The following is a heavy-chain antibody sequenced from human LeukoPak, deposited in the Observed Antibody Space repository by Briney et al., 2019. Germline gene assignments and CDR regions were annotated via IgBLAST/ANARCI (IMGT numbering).Heavy chain of an antibody. D-gene: IGHD3-10*01. J-gene: IGHJ3*02. V-gene: IGHV4-59*01. CDR2: IYYSGAT. Sequence: SETLSLTCTVSSGSINSFYWSWIRQPPGKGLEWIGYIYYSGATNYNPSLESRVTISVDTSKNQFSLKLSSVTAADTAIYYCATTLWSGEVHAFDIWGQGTMVTVSS. CDR3: ATTLWSGEVHAFDI. CDR1: SGSINSFY.